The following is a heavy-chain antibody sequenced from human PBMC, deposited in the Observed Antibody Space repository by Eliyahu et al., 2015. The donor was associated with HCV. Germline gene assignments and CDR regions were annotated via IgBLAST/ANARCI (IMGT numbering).Heavy chain of an antibody. Sequence: EVQLVESGGGLVQPGGSLRLSXAASGXTFXSYWMSWVRQAPGKGVEWVANXKQDGSEKYYVDSVKGRFTISRDNAKNSLYLQMNSLRAEDTAVYYCARNLPYCGGDCYSFGYWGQGTLVTVSS. CDR3: ARNLPYCGGDCYSFGY. J-gene: IGHJ4*02. D-gene: IGHD2-21*01. V-gene: IGHV3-7*01. CDR2: XKQDGSEK. CDR1: GXTFXSYW.